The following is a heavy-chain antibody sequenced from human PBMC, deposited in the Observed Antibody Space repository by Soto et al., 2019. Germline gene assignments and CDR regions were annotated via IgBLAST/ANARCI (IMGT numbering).Heavy chain of an antibody. CDR2: IYYSGSS. D-gene: IGHD3-10*01. CDR1: GGSISSSSYY. V-gene: IGHV4-39*01. J-gene: IGHJ4*02. CDR3: ARPGNSGSGSYLYYLDY. Sequence: QLQLQESGPGLVKPSETLSLTCTVSGGSISSSSYYWGWIRQPPGKGLEWIGRIYYSGSSYCKPSIESRVTISGERSTSQFYLKLRAVTAADTAVYYCARPGNSGSGSYLYYLDYWGQGTLVTVSS.